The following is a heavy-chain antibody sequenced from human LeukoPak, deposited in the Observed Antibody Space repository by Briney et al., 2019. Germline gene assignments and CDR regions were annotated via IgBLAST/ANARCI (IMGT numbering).Heavy chain of an antibody. CDR2: TYYRSKWYN. V-gene: IGHV6-1*01. Sequence: SQTLSLTCAISGDSVSSNVAGWNWIRQSPSRGLEWLGRTYYRSKWYNDYAVSVTGRITINADTSKNQFSLQLSSVTPEDTAVYYCARGLGGYWGQGTLVTVSS. D-gene: IGHD3-16*01. CDR1: GDSVSSNVAG. CDR3: ARGLGGY. J-gene: IGHJ4*02.